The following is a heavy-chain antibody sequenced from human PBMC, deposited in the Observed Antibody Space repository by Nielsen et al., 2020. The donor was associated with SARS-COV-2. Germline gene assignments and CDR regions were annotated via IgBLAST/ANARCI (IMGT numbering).Heavy chain of an antibody. CDR3: AREGAGDSSSFPNMVYYGMDV. J-gene: IGHJ6*02. V-gene: IGHV1-18*01. D-gene: IGHD6-13*01. CDR2: ISAYNGNT. Sequence: ASVKVSCKASGYTFTSYGISWVRQAPGQGLEWMGWISAYNGNTNYAQKLQGRVTMTTDTSTSTAYMELRSLRSDDTAVYYCAREGAGDSSSFPNMVYYGMDVWGQGTTVTVSS. CDR1: GYTFTSYG.